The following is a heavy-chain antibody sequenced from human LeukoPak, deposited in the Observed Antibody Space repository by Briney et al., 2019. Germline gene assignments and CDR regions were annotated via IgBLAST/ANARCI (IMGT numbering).Heavy chain of an antibody. Sequence: GRSLRLSCAASGFTLSSYGMHWVRQGPGKGLEWVAVISYDGSNKYYADSVKGRFAISRDNSKNTLNLQMNSLRAEDTAVYYCAKAGGPGTYYYYYGMDVWGQGTTVTVSS. CDR1: GFTLSSYG. V-gene: IGHV3-30*18. D-gene: IGHD3-10*01. CDR3: AKAGGPGTYYYYYGMDV. J-gene: IGHJ6*02. CDR2: ISYDGSNK.